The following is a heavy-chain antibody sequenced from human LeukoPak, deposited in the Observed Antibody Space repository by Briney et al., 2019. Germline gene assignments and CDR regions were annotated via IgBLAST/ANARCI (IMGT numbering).Heavy chain of an antibody. CDR1: GGSISSYY. CDR3: ARHMVRGGYAEYFQH. V-gene: IGHV4-59*08. Sequence: SETLSLTCTVSGGSISSYYWSWIRQPPGKGLEWIGYIYYSGSTNYNPSLKSRVTISVDTSKNQFSLKLSSVTAADTAVYYCARHMVRGGYAEYFQHWGQGTLVTVSS. J-gene: IGHJ1*01. CDR2: IYYSGST. D-gene: IGHD3-10*01.